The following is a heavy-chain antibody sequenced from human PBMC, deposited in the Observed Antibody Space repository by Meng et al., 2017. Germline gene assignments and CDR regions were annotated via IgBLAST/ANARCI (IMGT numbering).Heavy chain of an antibody. CDR2: INGNGGGR. J-gene: IGHJ4*02. V-gene: IGHV1-2*05. CDR1: GDTFSGYY. D-gene: IGHD3-16*01. Sequence: LVQAGVEVQEHGSSVKGACEAPGDTFSGYYVHCVRKVTRQGIRWMRRINGNGGGRNYAQKFKGRITMNRDTSISTAYMELSRLKSDDTVVYYSAREVITNEDIWADNPDYWGQGTLVTVSS. CDR3: AREVITNEDIWADNPDY.